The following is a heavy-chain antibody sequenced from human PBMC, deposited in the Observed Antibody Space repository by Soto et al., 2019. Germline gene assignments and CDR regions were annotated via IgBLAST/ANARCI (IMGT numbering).Heavy chain of an antibody. CDR2: IYYSGST. Sequence: ASETLSLTCTVSGGSVSSGSYYWSWIRQPPGKGLEWIGYIYYSGSTNYNPSLKSRVTISVDTSKNQFSLKLSSVTAADTAVYYCARAFRFGELPPYYYYGMDVWGQGTTVTVSS. D-gene: IGHD3-10*01. J-gene: IGHJ6*02. CDR1: GGSVSSGSYY. CDR3: ARAFRFGELPPYYYYGMDV. V-gene: IGHV4-61*01.